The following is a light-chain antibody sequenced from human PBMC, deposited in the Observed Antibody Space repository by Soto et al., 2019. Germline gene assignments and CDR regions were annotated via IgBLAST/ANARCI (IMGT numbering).Light chain of an antibody. CDR1: SSDIGGHNG. Sequence: QSALTQPASVSGYPGQSITFSCTGTSSDIGGHNGVSWYQQYPGKAPKLIIYDVANRPSGVSTRFSGSKSGNTASLTISGLQADDEADYYCCSYRSDRTVFGGGTKLTVL. V-gene: IGLV2-14*03. CDR2: DVA. CDR3: CSYRSDRTV. J-gene: IGLJ2*01.